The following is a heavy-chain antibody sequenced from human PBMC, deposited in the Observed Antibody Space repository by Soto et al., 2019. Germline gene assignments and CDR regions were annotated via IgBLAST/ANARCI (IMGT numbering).Heavy chain of an antibody. V-gene: IGHV1-18*01. CDR2: ISVDNGDT. CDR3: ARMVRGSNIDYYHYMDV. D-gene: IGHD3-10*01. Sequence: QVELVQSGAEVKKPGASVKVSCKASGYTFRSHGISWVRQAPGQGLEWMGWISVDNGDTNYAHKLQGRVTVTTDTSTSTAYMELRSLRSEDTAVYYCARMVRGSNIDYYHYMDVWGKGTRSPSP. J-gene: IGHJ6*03. CDR1: GYTFRSHG.